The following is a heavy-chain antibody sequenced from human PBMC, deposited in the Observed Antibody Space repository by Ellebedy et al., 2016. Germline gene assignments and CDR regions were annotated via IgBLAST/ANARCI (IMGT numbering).Heavy chain of an antibody. Sequence: GESLKISCVASGFTFTSYSMSWVRQAPGKGLEWVSGINWNGGSTGYVDSVKGRSTISRDNAKNSLYLQMNSLRAEDTALYYCARTPGYSSGWCWYFDLWGRGTLVTVSS. CDR1: GFTFTSYS. V-gene: IGHV3-20*04. J-gene: IGHJ2*01. CDR2: INWNGGST. D-gene: IGHD6-13*01. CDR3: ARTPGYSSGWCWYFDL.